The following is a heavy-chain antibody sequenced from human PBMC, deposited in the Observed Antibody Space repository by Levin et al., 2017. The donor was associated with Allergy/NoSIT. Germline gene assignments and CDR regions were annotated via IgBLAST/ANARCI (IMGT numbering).Heavy chain of an antibody. D-gene: IGHD5-12*01. CDR1: GASFTGYY. CDR2: INQSGST. V-gene: IGHV4-34*01. Sequence: PSETLSLTCAVYGASFTGYYWSWIRQPPGKGLEWIGEINQSGSTNYNPSLKSRFTISLDTSRNQFSLKVTSVTVADTAVYYCARRGQPRASRGYVWAGFDTWGQGTLVTVSS. CDR3: ARRGQPRASRGYVWAGFDT. J-gene: IGHJ5*02.